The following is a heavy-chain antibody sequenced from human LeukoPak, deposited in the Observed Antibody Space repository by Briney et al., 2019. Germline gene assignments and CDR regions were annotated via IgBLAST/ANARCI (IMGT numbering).Heavy chain of an antibody. CDR2: ISSSSSYI. CDR3: ARVGTIFGVEDY. V-gene: IGHV3-21*01. J-gene: IGHJ4*02. D-gene: IGHD3-3*01. CDR1: GFTFSSYS. Sequence: TGGSLRLSCAASGFTFSSYSMNWVRQAPGKGLEWVSSISSSSSYIYYADSVKGRFTISRDNAKNSLYLQMNSLRAEDTAVYYCARVGTIFGVEDYWGQGTLVTVSS.